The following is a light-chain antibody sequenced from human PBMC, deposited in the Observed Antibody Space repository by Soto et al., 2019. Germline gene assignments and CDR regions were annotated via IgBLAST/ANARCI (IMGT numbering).Light chain of an antibody. CDR2: GAA. CDR1: QRLSSSY. V-gene: IGKV3-20*01. CDR3: QQYGSSTKT. J-gene: IGKJ1*01. Sequence: IGSTQSPGTLSLSPGESATLSFRVSQRLSSSYYDWDQQIPGQGPGLRLYGAASSATAIADRFRCSGSGTDFTLTISRLELEDFEVYYCQQYGSSTKTFGQGTKVDIK.